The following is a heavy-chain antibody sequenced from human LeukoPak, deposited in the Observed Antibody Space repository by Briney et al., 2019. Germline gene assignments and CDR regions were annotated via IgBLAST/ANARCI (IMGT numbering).Heavy chain of an antibody. Sequence: PGGSLRLSRAASGFTFNSYWMHWVRQAPGKGLVWVSRINSDGSSTSYADSVKGRFTISRDNAKNTLYLQMNSLRAEDTAVYYCARSVAVVTATFGYWGQGTLVTVSS. J-gene: IGHJ4*02. CDR1: GFTFNSYW. CDR3: ARSVAVVTATFGY. V-gene: IGHV3-74*01. D-gene: IGHD2-15*01. CDR2: INSDGSST.